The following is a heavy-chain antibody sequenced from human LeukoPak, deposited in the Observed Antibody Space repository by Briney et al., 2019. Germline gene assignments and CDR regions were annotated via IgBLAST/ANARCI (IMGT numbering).Heavy chain of an antibody. Sequence: PGGSLRLSCAATGFTFSSYAMSWVRQAPGKGLEWVSYISTTGSTVYYADSVEGRFTMSRDNAKNLLYLQMNSLRAEDAAVYYCAKDFPHYYESSHGMDAWGQGTTVTVSS. CDR2: ISTTGSTV. J-gene: IGHJ6*02. CDR3: AKDFPHYYESSHGMDA. V-gene: IGHV3-48*03. CDR1: GFTFSSYA. D-gene: IGHD3-22*01.